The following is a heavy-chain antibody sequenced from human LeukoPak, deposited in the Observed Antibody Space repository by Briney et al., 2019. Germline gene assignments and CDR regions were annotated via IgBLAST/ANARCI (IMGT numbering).Heavy chain of an antibody. CDR1: GDSVSSNSAA. Sequence: SQTLSLTCAIPGDSVSSNSAAWNWIRQSPSRGLEWLGRTYYRSKWYNDYAVSVKSRITINPDTSKNQFSLQLNSVTPEDTAVYYCARVCGWVGVVAFDIWGQGTMVTVSS. V-gene: IGHV6-1*01. J-gene: IGHJ3*02. CDR3: ARVCGWVGVVAFDI. CDR2: TYYRSKWYN. D-gene: IGHD6-19*01.